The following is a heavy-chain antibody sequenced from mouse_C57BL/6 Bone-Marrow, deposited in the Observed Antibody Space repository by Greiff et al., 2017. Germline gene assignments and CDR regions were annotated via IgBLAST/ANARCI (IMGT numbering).Heavy chain of an antibody. Sequence: QVQLQQPGAELVKPGASVKLSCKASGYTFTSYWMHWVKQRPGQGLEWIGMIHPNSGSTNYNEKFKSKATLTVDKSSSTAYMQLSSLTSEDSAVYYGERSGYDYAFDYWGQGTTLTVSA. V-gene: IGHV1-64*01. J-gene: IGHJ2*01. CDR2: IHPNSGST. CDR3: ERSGYDYAFDY. D-gene: IGHD2-4*01. CDR1: GYTFTSYW.